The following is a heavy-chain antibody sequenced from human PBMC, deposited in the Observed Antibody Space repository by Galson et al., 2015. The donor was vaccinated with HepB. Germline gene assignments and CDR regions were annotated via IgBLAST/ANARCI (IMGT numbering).Heavy chain of an antibody. Sequence: SLRLSCAASGFTFSNYAMHWVRQAPGKGLEWVAVMSLDGWSNTYAASVKGGFTVSRDNSKNNRYFQLNGLRVEDTAVYYCVTDSNKRVHSEDYFQFWGQGTLVTVAS. D-gene: IGHD3-10*02. CDR1: GFTFSNYA. CDR2: MSLDGWSN. CDR3: VTDSNKRVHSEDYFQF. J-gene: IGHJ4*02. V-gene: IGHV3-30*14.